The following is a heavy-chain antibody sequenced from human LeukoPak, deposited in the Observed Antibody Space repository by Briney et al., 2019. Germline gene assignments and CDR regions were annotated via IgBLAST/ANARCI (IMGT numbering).Heavy chain of an antibody. CDR1: GGSISTYC. Sequence: SSETLSLTCTVSGGSISTYCWSWIRQPAGKGLEWIGRVYTSGTPNYNPSLRSRVTMSVDTSKNQFSLKLSSVTAPDTAVYYCARGDYYDRSGYALDYWGQGTLVTVSS. D-gene: IGHD3-22*01. V-gene: IGHV4-4*07. J-gene: IGHJ4*02. CDR2: VYTSGTP. CDR3: ARGDYYDRSGYALDY.